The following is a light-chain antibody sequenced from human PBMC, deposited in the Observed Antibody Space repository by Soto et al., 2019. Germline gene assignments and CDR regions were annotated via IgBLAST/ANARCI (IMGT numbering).Light chain of an antibody. CDR1: QSISSY. Sequence: DIKMTPSPSSLSASVGDRVTITCRASQSISSYLNWYQQKPGKAPKLLIYAASSVQSGVPSRFSGRGSGTDFTRTISSLQPEDFATYYYQQDYSTSPYPFGQGT. V-gene: IGKV1-39*01. J-gene: IGKJ2*01. CDR2: AAS. CDR3: QQDYSTSPYP.